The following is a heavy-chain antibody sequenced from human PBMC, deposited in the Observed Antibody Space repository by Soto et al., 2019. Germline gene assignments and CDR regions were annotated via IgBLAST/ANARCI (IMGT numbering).Heavy chain of an antibody. CDR2: IYYSGST. V-gene: IGHV4-31*03. Sequence: SETLSLTCTFSCGSIISGGYYWSWIRQHPGKGLEWIGYIYYSGSTYYNPSLKSRVTISVDTSKNQFPLKLSSVTAADTAVYYCARGRGDSSGYPRDNYFDYWGQGTLVTVSS. CDR1: CGSIISGGYY. D-gene: IGHD3-22*01. J-gene: IGHJ4*02. CDR3: ARGRGDSSGYPRDNYFDY.